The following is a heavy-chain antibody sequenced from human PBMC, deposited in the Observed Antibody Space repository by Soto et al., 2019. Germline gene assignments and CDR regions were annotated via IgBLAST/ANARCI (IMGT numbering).Heavy chain of an antibody. CDR2: IIGSGGNT. V-gene: IGHV3-23*01. CDR3: AKDFLNYDFWSGYPRNYYYGMDV. Sequence: PGGSLRLSCAGSGFTFSSYAMAWVRQAPGKGLGWVSAIIGSGGNTYSADSVKGRFTISRDNSKNTLYLQMNSLRAEDTAVYYCAKDFLNYDFWSGYPRNYYYGMDVWGQGTTVTVSS. CDR1: GFTFSSYA. D-gene: IGHD3-3*01. J-gene: IGHJ6*02.